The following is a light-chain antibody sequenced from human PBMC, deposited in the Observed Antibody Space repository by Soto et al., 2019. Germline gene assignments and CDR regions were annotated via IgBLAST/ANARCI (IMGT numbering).Light chain of an antibody. Sequence: EIVMTQSPATLTVSPGERATLSCRASQSIKSDLAWYQQKPGQAPRLLIYAASTRATGIPARFSGSGSGTEFTLTISSRQSEDVAVYYCHQYNKWPPYTFGQGTRLEI. CDR1: QSIKSD. J-gene: IGKJ2*01. CDR3: HQYNKWPPYT. CDR2: AAS. V-gene: IGKV3-15*01.